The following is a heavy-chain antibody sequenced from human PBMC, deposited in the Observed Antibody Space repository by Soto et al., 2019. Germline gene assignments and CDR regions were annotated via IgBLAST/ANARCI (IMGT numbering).Heavy chain of an antibody. CDR1: GYSFTSYW. J-gene: IGHJ6*02. V-gene: IGHV5-10-1*01. Sequence: EVQLVQSGAEVKKPGESLRISCKGSGYSFTSYWISWVRQMPGKGLEWMGRIDPSDSYTNYSPSFQGHVPISADKSLSTAYLQWSILTASYTAMYYCASLAMVRGVPTYAMDVWGQGTTATVSS. CDR3: ASLAMVRGVPTYAMDV. D-gene: IGHD3-10*01. CDR2: IDPSDSYT.